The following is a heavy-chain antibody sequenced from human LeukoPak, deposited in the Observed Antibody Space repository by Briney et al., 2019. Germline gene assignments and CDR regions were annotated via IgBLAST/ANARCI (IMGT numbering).Heavy chain of an antibody. CDR1: GFTFSNAW. J-gene: IGHJ4*02. CDR2: IKSKTDGGTT. V-gene: IGHV3-15*01. Sequence: GGSLRLSCAASGFTFSNAWMSWVRQAPGKGLEWVGRIKSKTDGGTTDYAAPVKGRFTISRDDSKNTLYLQMNSLKTEDTAVYYRTTAGRYFDWLLPPWDYWGQGTLVTVSS. CDR3: TTAGRYFDWLLPPWDY. D-gene: IGHD3-9*01.